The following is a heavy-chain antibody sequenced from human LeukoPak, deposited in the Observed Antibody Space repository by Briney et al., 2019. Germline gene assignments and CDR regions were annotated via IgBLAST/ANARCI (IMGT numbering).Heavy chain of an antibody. Sequence: SETLSLTCTVSGGSISSYYWSWIRQPAGKGLEWIGRIYTRGSTNYNPSLKSRVTMSVDTSKNQFSLKLSSVTAADTAVYYCARTPYYDSSGDHAFDIWGQGTMVTVSS. CDR3: ARTPYYDSSGDHAFDI. CDR1: GGSISSYY. J-gene: IGHJ3*02. D-gene: IGHD3-22*01. V-gene: IGHV4-4*07. CDR2: IYTRGST.